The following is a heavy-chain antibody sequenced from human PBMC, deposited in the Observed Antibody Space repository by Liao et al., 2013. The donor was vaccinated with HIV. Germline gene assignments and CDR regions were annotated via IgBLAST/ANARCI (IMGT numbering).Heavy chain of an antibody. D-gene: IGHD3-3*01. CDR3: TRELGGLALD. J-gene: IGHJ4*02. V-gene: IGHV4-39*07. Sequence: QVQLQESASGLVKPSGTLSLTCSVSGGSVATSDSYWGWIRQSPGKGLEWIGTVYHDGNTYYNPSLKRRVTISLDMSKNQFSLKMRSLTSADTAIYYCTRELGGLALDWGQGSLVAVSA. CDR1: GGSVATSDSY. CDR2: VYHDGNT.